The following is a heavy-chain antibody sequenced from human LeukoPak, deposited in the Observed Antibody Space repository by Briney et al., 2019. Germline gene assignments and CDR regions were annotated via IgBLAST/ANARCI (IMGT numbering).Heavy chain of an antibody. V-gene: IGHV3-33*01. J-gene: IGHJ4*02. CDR1: GFTFSNYG. CDR3: ARVVGYCSSTSCENDY. D-gene: IGHD2-2*01. Sequence: GGSLRLSCAASGFTFSNYGMHWVRQAPGKGLEWVAVIWYDGSNKYYADSVKGRFTISRDNAKNSVYLQMNSLRAEDTAVYYCARVVGYCSSTSCENDYWGQGTLVTVSS. CDR2: IWYDGSNK.